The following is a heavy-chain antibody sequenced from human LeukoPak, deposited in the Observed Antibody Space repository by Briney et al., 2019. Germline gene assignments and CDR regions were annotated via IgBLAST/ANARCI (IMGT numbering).Heavy chain of an antibody. Sequence: GGSLRLSCAASGFTFSSYAMSWVRQAPEKGLEWVSAISNSGGSTYYADSVKGRFTISRDNSRNTLYLQMNSLRAEDTAVYYCAKDRRIPPLYYFDYWGQGTLVTVSS. D-gene: IGHD2-2*02. J-gene: IGHJ4*02. V-gene: IGHV3-23*01. CDR2: ISNSGGST. CDR3: AKDRRIPPLYYFDY. CDR1: GFTFSSYA.